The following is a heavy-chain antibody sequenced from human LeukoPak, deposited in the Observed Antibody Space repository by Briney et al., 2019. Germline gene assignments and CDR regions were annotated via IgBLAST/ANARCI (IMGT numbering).Heavy chain of an antibody. Sequence: GGSLRLSCAASGFTFSSYGMHWVRQAPGKGLEWVSGISWNSGSIGYADSVKGRFTISRDNAKNSLYLQMNSLRAEDTAVYYCARDRAQVYYFDYWGQGTLVTVSS. CDR1: GFTFSSYG. CDR2: ISWNSGSI. J-gene: IGHJ4*02. CDR3: ARDRAQVYYFDY. V-gene: IGHV3-9*01.